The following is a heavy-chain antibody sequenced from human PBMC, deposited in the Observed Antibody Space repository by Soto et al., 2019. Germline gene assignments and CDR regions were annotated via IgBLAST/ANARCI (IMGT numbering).Heavy chain of an antibody. CDR3: TTDLGQGGYDWNGY. Sequence: GGSLRLSCAASGFSFSNVWMNWVRQSPGKGLEWVCRIKSKSSGDTTDSAAPVKGRFTISRDDSKSMLYMQMNSLKIEDTAVYYCTTDLGQGGYDWNGYWGQGTLVTVSS. D-gene: IGHD5-12*01. CDR1: GFSFSNVW. J-gene: IGHJ4*02. CDR2: IKSKSSGDTT. V-gene: IGHV3-15*01.